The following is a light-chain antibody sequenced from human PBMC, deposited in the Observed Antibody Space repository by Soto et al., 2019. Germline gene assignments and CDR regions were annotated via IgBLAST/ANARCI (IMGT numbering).Light chain of an antibody. CDR3: QHRSNWPTT. V-gene: IGKV3-11*01. Sequence: EIVLTQSPAILSLSPGERATLSCRASQSVNNYLAWYQQKAGQAPRLLIYEGSKRATGIPARFSGSGSGTDFTITISSLEPEDFAVYYCQHRSNWPTTFGQGTKVEIK. CDR1: QSVNNY. J-gene: IGKJ2*01. CDR2: EGS.